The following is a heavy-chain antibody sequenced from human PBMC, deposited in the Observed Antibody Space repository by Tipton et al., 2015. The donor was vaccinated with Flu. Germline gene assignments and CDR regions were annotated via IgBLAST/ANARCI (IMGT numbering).Heavy chain of an antibody. CDR3: ARRVPAAPYYFDY. D-gene: IGHD2-2*01. V-gene: IGHV1-69*13. J-gene: IGHJ4*02. Sequence: QLVQSGAEVKKPGASVKVSCKASGYTFTSYGISWVRQAPGQGLEWMGWIIPIFGTANYAQKFQGRVTITADESTSTAYMELSSLRSEDTAVYYCARRVPAAPYYFDYWGQGTLVTVSS. CDR2: IIPIFGTA. CDR1: GYTFTSYG.